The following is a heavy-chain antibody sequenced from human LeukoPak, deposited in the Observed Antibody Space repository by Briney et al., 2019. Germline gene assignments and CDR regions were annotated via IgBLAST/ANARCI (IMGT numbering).Heavy chain of an antibody. CDR2: ISWNSGSI. V-gene: IGHV3-9*01. CDR1: GFTFDDYA. J-gene: IGHJ4*02. D-gene: IGHD3-10*01. CDR3: AKDGDTMVRGVITYFDY. Sequence: GRSLRLSCAASGFTFDDYAMHWVRQAPGKGLEWVSGISWNSGSIGYADSVKGRSTISRDNAKDSLYLQMNSLRAEDTALYYCAKDGDTMVRGVITYFDYWGQGTLVTVSS.